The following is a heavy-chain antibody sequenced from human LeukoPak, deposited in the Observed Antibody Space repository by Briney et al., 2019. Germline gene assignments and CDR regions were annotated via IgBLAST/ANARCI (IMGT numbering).Heavy chain of an antibody. CDR1: GFTFSNYA. D-gene: IGHD1-1*01. CDR3: AGGVPPSG. CDR2: ISWNSGSI. Sequence: GGSLRLSCAASGFTFSNYAMSWVRQAPGKGLEWVSGISWNSGSIGYADSVKGRFTISRDNAKNSLYLQMNSLRAEDTALYYCAGGVPPSGWGQGTLVTVSS. J-gene: IGHJ4*02. V-gene: IGHV3-9*01.